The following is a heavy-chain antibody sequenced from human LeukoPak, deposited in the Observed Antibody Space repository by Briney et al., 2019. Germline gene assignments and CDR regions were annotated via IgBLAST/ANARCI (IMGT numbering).Heavy chain of an antibody. Sequence: GGSLRLSCAASGFTFSSYAMHWVRQAPGKRLEWVAVISYDGSNKYYADSVKGRFTISRDNSKNTLYLQMNSLRAEDTAVYYCAKKASYSSSWYVFGLWGQGTLVTVSS. CDR1: GFTFSSYA. V-gene: IGHV3-30-3*02. J-gene: IGHJ4*02. CDR2: ISYDGSNK. CDR3: AKKASYSSSWYVFGL. D-gene: IGHD6-13*01.